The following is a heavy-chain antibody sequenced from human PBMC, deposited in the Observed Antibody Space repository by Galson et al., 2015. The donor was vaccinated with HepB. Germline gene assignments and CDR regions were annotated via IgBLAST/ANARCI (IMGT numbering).Heavy chain of an antibody. V-gene: IGHV5-10-1*01. J-gene: IGHJ4*02. CDR1: EYTFTSYW. CDR3: ARSSGAGYRSVGTCDPSGRTDY. D-gene: IGHD2-15*01. CDR2: IDPVDSYT. Sequence: QSGAEVKKPGESLRISCKGSEYTFTSYWINWVRQMPGKGLEWMGRIDPVDSYTYYSPSFQGHVTISTDKSISTAYLQWSSLKASDTAMYYCARSSGAGYRSVGTCDPSGRTDYWGQGTLVTVSS.